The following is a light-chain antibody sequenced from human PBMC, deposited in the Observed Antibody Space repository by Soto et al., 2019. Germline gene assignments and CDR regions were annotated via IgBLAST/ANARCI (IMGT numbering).Light chain of an antibody. V-gene: IGKV1-5*01. CDR2: DAS. CDR1: QSISSW. Sequence: DIQMTQSPSTLSASVGDRVTITCRASQSISSWLAWYQQKPGKAPKLLIYDASTLQSGVPSRFGGSGSGTDFTLTISSLQSEDFATYYCQQFYSYPLTFGGGTKVDI. CDR3: QQFYSYPLT. J-gene: IGKJ4*01.